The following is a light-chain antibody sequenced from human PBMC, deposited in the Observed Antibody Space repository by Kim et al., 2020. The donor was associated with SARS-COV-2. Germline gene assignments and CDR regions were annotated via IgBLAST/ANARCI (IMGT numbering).Light chain of an antibody. CDR2: DAS. CDR1: QSVSSS. CDR3: DQRRNSSPLT. J-gene: IGKJ4*01. V-gene: IGKV3-11*01. Sequence: SPGERATLSCRASQSVSSSFSWYQQQTGHAPPRLIFDASNRTPVSPARCSGGRCGTAFPPPTSSRARLDVAVFYCDQRRNSSPLTFGGGTKVDIK.